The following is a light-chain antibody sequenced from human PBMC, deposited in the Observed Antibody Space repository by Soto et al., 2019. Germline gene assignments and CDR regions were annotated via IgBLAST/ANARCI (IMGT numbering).Light chain of an antibody. Sequence: EKVMTQSPATLSVSPGERATLSCRASESVSSHLAWYQQKPGQAPRLLIYHASTRATGVPARFSGSGSGTEFTLTINSLQSEDFAIYYCQQYHNWPPWTFGQGTKVDI. CDR1: ESVSSH. J-gene: IGKJ1*01. V-gene: IGKV3-15*01. CDR3: QQYHNWPPWT. CDR2: HAS.